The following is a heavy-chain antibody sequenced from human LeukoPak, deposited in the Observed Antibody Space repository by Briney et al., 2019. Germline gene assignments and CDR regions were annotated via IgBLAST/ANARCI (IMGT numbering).Heavy chain of an antibody. V-gene: IGHV1-2*02. CDR2: INPNSGGT. Sequence: GASVKVSCKASGYTFTGYYMHWVRQAPGQGLEWMGWINPNSGGTNYAQRFQGRVTMTRDTSTSTAYMELSRLRSDDTAVYYCARVPTRYGSGSSRLFDYWGQGTLVTVSS. CDR3: ARVPTRYGSGSSRLFDY. CDR1: GYTFTGYY. D-gene: IGHD3-10*01. J-gene: IGHJ4*02.